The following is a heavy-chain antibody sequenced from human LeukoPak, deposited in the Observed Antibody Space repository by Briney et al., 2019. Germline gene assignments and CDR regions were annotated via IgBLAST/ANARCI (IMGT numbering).Heavy chain of an antibody. V-gene: IGHV1-18*01. CDR2: ISAYNGNT. J-gene: IGHJ5*02. D-gene: IGHD3-22*01. CDR1: GYTFTSYG. Sequence: ASVKVSCKASGYTFTSYGISWVRQAPGQGLEWMGWISAYNGNTNYARKLQGRVTMTTDTSTGTAYMELRSLRSDDTAVYYCARDPGGRVYYYDSGEYNWFDPWGQGTLVTVSS. CDR3: ARDPGGRVYYYDSGEYNWFDP.